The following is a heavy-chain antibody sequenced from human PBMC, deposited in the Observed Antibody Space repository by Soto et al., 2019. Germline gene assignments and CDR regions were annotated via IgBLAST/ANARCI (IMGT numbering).Heavy chain of an antibody. CDR1: GFSLITYA. CDR3: TKGRAAE. CDR2: ISGSGGST. D-gene: IGHD6-25*01. Sequence: EVQLLVSGGGLVQPGGSLRLSCAASGFSLITYAMSWVRQAPGKGLECVAVISGSGGSTYYADSVKGRFSISRDSSTKMLYLQMNSLRAEDTAVYYCTKGRAAERGQGALVTVSP. J-gene: IGHJ4*02. V-gene: IGHV3-23*01.